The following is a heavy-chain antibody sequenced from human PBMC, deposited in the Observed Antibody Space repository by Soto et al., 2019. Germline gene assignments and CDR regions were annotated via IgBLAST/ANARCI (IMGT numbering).Heavy chain of an antibody. CDR1: GYTLSELS. Sequence: ASVKVSCKVSGYTLSELSMHWVRQAPGKGLEWMGGFDPEDGETIYAQKFQGRVTMTEDTSTDTAYMELSSLRSEDTAVYYCATTDSGSHNWFDPWGQGTLVTVSS. CDR2: FDPEDGET. J-gene: IGHJ5*02. D-gene: IGHD6-19*01. V-gene: IGHV1-24*01. CDR3: ATTDSGSHNWFDP.